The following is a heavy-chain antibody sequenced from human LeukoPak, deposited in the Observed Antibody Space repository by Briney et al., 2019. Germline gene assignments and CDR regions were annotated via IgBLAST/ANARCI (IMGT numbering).Heavy chain of an antibody. V-gene: IGHV3-21*01. CDR2: ISSSSSYI. Sequence: NPGGSLRLSCAASRFTFSSYSMNWVRQAPGKGLEWVSSISSSSSYIYYADSVKGRFTISRDNAKNSLYLQMNSLRAEDTAVYYCARVHSGYDSSYYYMDVWGKGPRSPSP. J-gene: IGHJ6*03. CDR3: ARVHSGYDSSYYYMDV. CDR1: RFTFSSYS. D-gene: IGHD5-12*01.